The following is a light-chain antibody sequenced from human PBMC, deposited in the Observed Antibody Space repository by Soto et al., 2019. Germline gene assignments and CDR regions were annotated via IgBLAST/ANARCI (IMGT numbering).Light chain of an antibody. V-gene: IGKV3-11*01. Sequence: IVLTQSPATLSLSPGERATLSCRASQSVSNYLVWYQQKPGQAPRLLMYDASNRATGIPARFSGSGSGTDFTLTISSLEPEDFEVYYCQQRSNWPLTFGGGTKVEIK. CDR3: QQRSNWPLT. J-gene: IGKJ4*01. CDR2: DAS. CDR1: QSVSNY.